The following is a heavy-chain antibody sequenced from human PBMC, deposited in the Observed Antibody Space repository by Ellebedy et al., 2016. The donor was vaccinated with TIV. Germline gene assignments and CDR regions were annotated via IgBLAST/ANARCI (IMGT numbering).Heavy chain of an antibody. V-gene: IGHV4-39*01. Sequence: SETLSLTXTVSGGSISSGGYYWSWIRQPPGKGLEWIGEINHSGSTNYNPSLKSRVTISVDTSKNQFSLKLSSVTAADTAVYYCARHLYYGDYVGWFDPWGQGTLVTVSS. CDR3: ARHLYYGDYVGWFDP. D-gene: IGHD4-17*01. CDR1: GGSISSGGYY. CDR2: INHSGST. J-gene: IGHJ5*02.